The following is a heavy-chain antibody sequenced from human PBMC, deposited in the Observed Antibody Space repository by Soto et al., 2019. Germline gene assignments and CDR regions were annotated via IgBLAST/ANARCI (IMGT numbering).Heavy chain of an antibody. Sequence: GGSLRLSCAASGFTFSSYAMSWVRQAPGKGLEWVSAISGSGGSTYYADSVKGRFTISRDNAKNSLYLQMNSLRAEDTALYYCAKGGLRYFDWLPSNWGQGTLVTVSS. D-gene: IGHD3-9*01. CDR2: ISGSGGST. CDR1: GFTFSSYA. J-gene: IGHJ4*02. CDR3: AKGGLRYFDWLPSN. V-gene: IGHV3-23*01.